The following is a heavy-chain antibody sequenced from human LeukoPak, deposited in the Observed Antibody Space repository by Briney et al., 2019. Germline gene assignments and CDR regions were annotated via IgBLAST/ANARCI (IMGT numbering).Heavy chain of an antibody. CDR2: INWNGGST. J-gene: IGHJ4*02. D-gene: IGHD4-17*01. Sequence: AGGSLRLSCAASGFTFDDYGMSWLRQAPGKGLEGVSGINWNGGSTGYADSVKGRFTISRDNAKNSLYLKMNSLRAEDTALYYCASLTTVTYADFDYWGQGTLVTVSS. V-gene: IGHV3-20*04. CDR1: GFTFDDYG. CDR3: ASLTTVTYADFDY.